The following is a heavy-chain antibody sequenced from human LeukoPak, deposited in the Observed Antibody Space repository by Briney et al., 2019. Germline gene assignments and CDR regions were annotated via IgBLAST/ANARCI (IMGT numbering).Heavy chain of an antibody. D-gene: IGHD3-9*01. V-gene: IGHV3-15*01. CDR3: TTELYYDILTGYYWIGY. Sequence: PGGSLRLSCAASGFTFSNAWMSWLRQAPGKGLEWVGRIKSKTDGGTTDYAAPVKGIFTISRDDSKNTLYLQMNSLKTEDTAVYYCTTELYYDILTGYYWIGYWGQGTLVTVSS. J-gene: IGHJ4*02. CDR2: IKSKTDGGTT. CDR1: GFTFSNAW.